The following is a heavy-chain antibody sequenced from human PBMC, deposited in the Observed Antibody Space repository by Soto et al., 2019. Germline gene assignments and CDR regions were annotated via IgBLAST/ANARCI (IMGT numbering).Heavy chain of an antibody. CDR1: GGSINYSY. CDR3: ARVNYGDYYYGMDV. J-gene: IGHJ6*02. V-gene: IGHV4-59*01. D-gene: IGHD4-17*01. Sequence: SETLSLTCTVSGGSINYSYWTWIRQPPGKGLEWIGYISYTGTANYNASLKSRLTISVDTSKNQLSLKLSSVTAADTALYYWARVNYGDYYYGMDVWGQGTTVTVSS. CDR2: ISYTGTA.